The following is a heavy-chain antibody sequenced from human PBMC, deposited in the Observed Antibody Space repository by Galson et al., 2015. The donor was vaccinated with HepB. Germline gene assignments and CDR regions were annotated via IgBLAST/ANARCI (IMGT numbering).Heavy chain of an antibody. Sequence: LRLSCAASGFTFGRHAMSWVRHTPGKGLEWVASILGSGGATYYADSVKGRFTISRDNPNNMLYLQMNSLRAEDTAHYFCVKLSGWELRNYYFKNWGPGTPVTVFS. CDR3: VKLSGWELRNYYFKN. CDR1: GFTFGRHA. V-gene: IGHV3-23*01. J-gene: IGHJ4*02. D-gene: IGHD1-7*01. CDR2: ILGSGGAT.